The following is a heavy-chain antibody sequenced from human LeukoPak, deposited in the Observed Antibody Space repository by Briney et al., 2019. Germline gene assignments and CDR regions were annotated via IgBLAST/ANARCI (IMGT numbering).Heavy chain of an antibody. CDR3: ARGGSSSWDYYFDY. V-gene: IGHV1-2*02. Sequence: GASVKVSCKASGYTFTSYDINWVRQAPGQGLEWMGWINPNSGGTNYAQKFQGRVTMTRDTSISTAYMELSRLRSDDTAVYYCARGGSSSWDYYFDYWGQGTLVTVSS. CDR1: GYTFTSYD. CDR2: INPNSGGT. J-gene: IGHJ4*02. D-gene: IGHD6-13*01.